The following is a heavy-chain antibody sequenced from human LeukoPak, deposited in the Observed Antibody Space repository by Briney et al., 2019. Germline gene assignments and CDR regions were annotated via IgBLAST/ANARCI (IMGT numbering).Heavy chain of an antibody. D-gene: IGHD1-26*01. Sequence: PSGTLSLTCTVSGGSLSSGSYYGGWLRQPPGKGLEWIANIYYSGTTYYNPSLKSRVTISVDTSKNQFSLKPTSVTAADTAVYYCARISRPADRTVGPYYMNVWGKGATVTVSS. CDR2: IYYSGTT. J-gene: IGHJ6*03. CDR1: GGSLSSGSYY. CDR3: ARISRPADRTVGPYYMNV. V-gene: IGHV4-39*01.